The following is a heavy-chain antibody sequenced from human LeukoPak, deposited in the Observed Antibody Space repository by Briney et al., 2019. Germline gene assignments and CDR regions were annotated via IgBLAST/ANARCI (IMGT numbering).Heavy chain of an antibody. CDR3: AKRDTSGFFYFAD. Sequence: GGSLRLSCAASGFTFNSYGMSWVRQAPGKGLEWVSSINNRGGTYYADSVRGRFTISRDNSKNTLYLQLNSLRAEDTAVYYCAKRDTSGFFYFADWGQGTLVTVSS. J-gene: IGHJ4*02. CDR1: GFTFNSYG. D-gene: IGHD6-19*01. V-gene: IGHV3-23*01. CDR2: INNRGGT.